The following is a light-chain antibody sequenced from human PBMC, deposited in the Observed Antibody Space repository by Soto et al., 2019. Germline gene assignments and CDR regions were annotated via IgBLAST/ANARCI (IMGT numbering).Light chain of an antibody. CDR3: QTWGSGIVV. J-gene: IGLJ2*01. CDR2: LNSDGSH. CDR1: SWHSNYA. V-gene: IGLV4-69*01. Sequence: QSVLTQSPSASASLGASVKLTCTLSSWHSNYAIAWHQQQSEKGPRYLMKLNSDGSHSKGDGIPDRFSGSSSGAARYLTISSLQSEDEADYYCQTWGSGIVVFGGGTKLTVL.